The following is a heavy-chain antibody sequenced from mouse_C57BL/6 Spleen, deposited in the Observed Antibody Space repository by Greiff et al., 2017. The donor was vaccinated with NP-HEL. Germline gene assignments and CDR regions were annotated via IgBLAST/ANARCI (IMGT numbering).Heavy chain of an antibody. D-gene: IGHD2-4*01. V-gene: IGHV1-55*01. J-gene: IGHJ3*01. CDR1: GYTFTSYW. CDR3: ARGFDYDVLLFAY. Sequence: QVQLQQPGAELVKPGASVKMSCKASGYTFTSYWITWVKQRPGQGLEWIGDIYPGSGSTNYNEKFKSKATLTVDTSSSTAYMQLSSLTSEDSAVYYCARGFDYDVLLFAYWGQGTLVTVSA. CDR2: IYPGSGST.